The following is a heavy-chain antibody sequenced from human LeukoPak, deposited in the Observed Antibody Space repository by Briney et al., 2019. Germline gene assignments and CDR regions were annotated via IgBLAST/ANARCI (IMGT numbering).Heavy chain of an antibody. CDR1: GFPFSIYE. V-gene: IGHV3-48*03. J-gene: IGHJ4*02. D-gene: IGHD6-19*01. CDR2: IGSSGTTI. CDR3: ALLAVASDFDY. Sequence: GRSLRLSCAVSGFPFSIYEMNWVRQAPGKGLEWVSNIGSSGTTIYYADSVKGRFSISRDNAKSSLYLQMNSLRVEDTAVYYCALLAVASDFDYWGQGALVTVSS.